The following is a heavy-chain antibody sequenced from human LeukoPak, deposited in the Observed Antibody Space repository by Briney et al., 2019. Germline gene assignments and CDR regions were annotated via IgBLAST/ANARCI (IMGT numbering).Heavy chain of an antibody. V-gene: IGHV1-69*04. J-gene: IGHJ6*02. CDR2: IIPILGIA. Sequence: GASVKVSCKASVGTFSSYAISWVRQAPGQGLEWMGRIIPILGIANYAQKFQGRVTITADKSTSTAYMELRSLRSEDTAVYYCARVMDCGGDCGYYYYYGMDVWGQGTTVTVSS. CDR3: ARVMDCGGDCGYYYYYGMDV. D-gene: IGHD2-21*02. CDR1: VGTFSSYA.